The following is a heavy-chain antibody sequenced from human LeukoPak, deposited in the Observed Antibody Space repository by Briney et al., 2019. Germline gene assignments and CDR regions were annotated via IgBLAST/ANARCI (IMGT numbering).Heavy chain of an antibody. J-gene: IGHJ4*02. Sequence: GGSLRLSCAASGFTFSSYAMSWVRQAPGKGLEWVSAISGSGGSTYYADSVKGRFTISRDNSKNTLYLQMNSLRAEDRAVYYCAKAGPYYYDSSGYFDYWGQGTLVTVSS. CDR3: AKAGPYYYDSSGYFDY. CDR1: GFTFSSYA. D-gene: IGHD3-22*01. CDR2: ISGSGGST. V-gene: IGHV3-23*01.